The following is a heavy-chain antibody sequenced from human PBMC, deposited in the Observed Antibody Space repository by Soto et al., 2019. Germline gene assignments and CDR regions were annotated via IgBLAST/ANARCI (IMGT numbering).Heavy chain of an antibody. CDR2: ISAYNGNT. CDR1: GYTFTSYG. V-gene: IGHV1-18*01. Sequence: ASVKVSCKASGYTFTSYGISWVRQAPGQGLEWMGWISAYNGNTNYAQKLQGRVTMTTDTSTSTAYMELRSLRSDDTAVYYCARERVEYSSSSVYYSGMDVWGQGTTVTVS. J-gene: IGHJ6*02. CDR3: ARERVEYSSSSVYYSGMDV. D-gene: IGHD6-6*01.